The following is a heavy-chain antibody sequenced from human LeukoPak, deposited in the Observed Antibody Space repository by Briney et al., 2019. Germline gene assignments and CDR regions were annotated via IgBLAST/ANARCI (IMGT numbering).Heavy chain of an antibody. Sequence: GGSPRLSCAASGFDFSINAMHWVRQAPGKGLEWVAVISYDGSNKYYADSVKGRFTISRDNSKNTLYLQMNSLRAEDTAVYYCAKGEGSSGWYYYYYGMDVWGQGTTVTVSS. V-gene: IGHV3-30*04. J-gene: IGHJ6*02. CDR2: ISYDGSNK. CDR3: AKGEGSSGWYYYYYGMDV. D-gene: IGHD6-19*01. CDR1: GFDFSINA.